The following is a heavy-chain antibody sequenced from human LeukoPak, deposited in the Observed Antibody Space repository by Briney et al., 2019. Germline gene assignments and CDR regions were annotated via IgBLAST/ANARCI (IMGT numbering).Heavy chain of an antibody. CDR2: IYDGGST. CDR1: GFTVSNNY. CDR3: ARVGSYYDVWSGAFES. J-gene: IGHJ4*02. V-gene: IGHV3-53*05. Sequence: GGSLRLSCAASGFTVSNNYMSWVRQAPGKGLEWVSVIYDGGSTYYADSVKGRFTISRDSSKSKLYLQMNSLRAEDTAVYYCARVGSYYDVWSGAFESWGQGTLVTVSS. D-gene: IGHD3-3*01.